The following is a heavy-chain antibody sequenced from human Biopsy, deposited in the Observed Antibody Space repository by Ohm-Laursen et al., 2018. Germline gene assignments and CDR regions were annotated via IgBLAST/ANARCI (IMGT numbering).Heavy chain of an antibody. V-gene: IGHV1-18*03. J-gene: IGHJ4*02. CDR1: GYTFSLYH. CDR3: ARIAAAGWDDY. Sequence: SVKVSCKPSGYTFSLYHIHWVRQAPGQGFEWMGRISGYNGNTNYAQKFQGRITMTIDAATSTGYMDLRSLKSDDMAVYYCARIAAAGWDDYWGQGTLVTVSS. CDR2: ISGYNGNT. D-gene: IGHD6-25*01.